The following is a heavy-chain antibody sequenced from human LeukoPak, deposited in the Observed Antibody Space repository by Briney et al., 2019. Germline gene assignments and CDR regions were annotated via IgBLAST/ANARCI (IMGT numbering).Heavy chain of an antibody. CDR2: ISYDGSNK. J-gene: IGHJ4*02. CDR3: ARGFSSSWSGNDY. CDR1: GFTFSSYA. D-gene: IGHD6-13*01. Sequence: GRSLRLSCAASGFTFSSYAMHWVRQAPGKGLEWVAVISYDGSNKYYADSVKGRFTISRDNAKKSLYLQMNSLRAEDTAVYYCARGFSSSWSGNDYWGQGTLVTVSS. V-gene: IGHV3-30-3*01.